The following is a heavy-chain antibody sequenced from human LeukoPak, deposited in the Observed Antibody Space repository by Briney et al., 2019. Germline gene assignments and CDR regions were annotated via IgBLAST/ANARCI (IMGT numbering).Heavy chain of an antibody. CDR3: ARGGAQGMDV. CDR2: ISGVASNI. J-gene: IGHJ6*02. D-gene: IGHD1-26*01. V-gene: IGHV3-11*01. Sequence: GGSLRLSCAASGFTFSDYYMTWIRQAPGKGLEWVAYISGVASNIYYADSVKGRFTISRDNAKNSVYLQMNSLRAEDTAVYYCARGGAQGMDVWGQGNTVTVSS. CDR1: GFTFSDYY.